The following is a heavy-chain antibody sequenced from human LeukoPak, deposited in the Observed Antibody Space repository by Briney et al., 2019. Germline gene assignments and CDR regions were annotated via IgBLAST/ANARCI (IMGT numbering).Heavy chain of an antibody. CDR2: INSDGSST. Sequence: GGSLRLSCAASGFTFSSYWMHWVRQAPGKGLVWVSRINSDGSSTSYADSVKGRFTISRDNARNTLYLQMNSLRAEDTAVYYCARSQTAYCYDSSGYSARPAAFDYWGQGTLVTVSS. V-gene: IGHV3-74*01. J-gene: IGHJ4*02. D-gene: IGHD3-22*01. CDR1: GFTFSSYW. CDR3: ARSQTAYCYDSSGYSARPAAFDY.